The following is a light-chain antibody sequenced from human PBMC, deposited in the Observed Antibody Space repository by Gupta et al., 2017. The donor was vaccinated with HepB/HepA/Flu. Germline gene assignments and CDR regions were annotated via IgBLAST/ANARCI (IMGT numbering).Light chain of an antibody. V-gene: IGLV1-40*01. CDR3: QSFDSSLSAWV. J-gene: IGLJ3*02. CDR1: SSNIGTPYD. Sequence: QPVLTQPPPLSGAPGQRVTISCTGSSSNIGTPYDIHWYQQHPRTAPKLIMYDSNSRPSGVPNRFSGSKSGTSASLAITGLQAEDEADDYCQSFDSSLSAWVFGGGTKLTVL. CDR2: DSN.